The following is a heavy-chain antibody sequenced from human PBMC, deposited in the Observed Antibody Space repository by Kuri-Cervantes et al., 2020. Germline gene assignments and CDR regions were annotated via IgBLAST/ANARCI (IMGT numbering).Heavy chain of an antibody. Sequence: GESLKISCAASGFTFSNYAMTWVRQAPGKGLAWVATISANGGSIFFADSVKGRFTISRDNAKNSLYLQMNSLRAEDTAVYYCARVVSTGWFDPWGQGTLVTVSS. CDR1: GFTFSNYA. CDR2: ISANGGSI. CDR3: ARVVSTGWFDP. J-gene: IGHJ5*02. D-gene: IGHD1-14*01. V-gene: IGHV3-23*01.